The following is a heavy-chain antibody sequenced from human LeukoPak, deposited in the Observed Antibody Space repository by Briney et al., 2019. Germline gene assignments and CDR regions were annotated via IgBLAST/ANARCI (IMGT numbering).Heavy chain of an antibody. CDR3: ARDLTEGIAARLENEIDY. CDR1: GFTVSSNY. J-gene: IGHJ4*02. D-gene: IGHD6-6*01. Sequence: KPGGSLRLSCAASGFTVSSNYMSWVRQAPGKGLEWVSSISSSSSYIYYADSVKGRFTISRDNAKNSLYLQMNSLRAEDTAVYYCARDLTEGIAARLENEIDYWGQGTLVTVSS. V-gene: IGHV3-21*01. CDR2: ISSSSSYI.